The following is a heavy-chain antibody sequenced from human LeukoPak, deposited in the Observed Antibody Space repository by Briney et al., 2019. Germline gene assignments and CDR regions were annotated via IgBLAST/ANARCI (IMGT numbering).Heavy chain of an antibody. J-gene: IGHJ4*02. CDR2: IYYSGST. D-gene: IGHD3-3*01. V-gene: IGHV4-59*01. CDR1: GGSISSYY. Sequence: PSETLSLTCTVSGGSISSYYWSWIRQPPGKGLEWIGYIYYSGSTNYNPSLKSRVTISVDTSKNQFSLKLSSVTAADTAVYYCARVINDFWSGYYLDYWSQGTLVTVSS. CDR3: ARVINDFWSGYYLDY.